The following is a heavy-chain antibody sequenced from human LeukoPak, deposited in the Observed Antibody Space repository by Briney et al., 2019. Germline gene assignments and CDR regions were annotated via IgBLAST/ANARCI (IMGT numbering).Heavy chain of an antibody. V-gene: IGHV3-23*01. CDR2: ISGSGTNT. CDR1: GFTFSSYA. Sequence: GGSLRLSCAASGFTFSSYAMSWVRQAPGKGLEWVSGISGSGTNTYYADSVKGRFTISRDNSKNTLYLQMNSLRAEDTAVYYCAKGRGVEVYSYGLDYWGQGTLVTVSS. CDR3: AKGRGVEVYSYGLDY. J-gene: IGHJ4*02. D-gene: IGHD5-18*01.